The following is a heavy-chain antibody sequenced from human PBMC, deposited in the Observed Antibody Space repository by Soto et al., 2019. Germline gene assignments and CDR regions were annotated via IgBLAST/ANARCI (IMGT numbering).Heavy chain of an antibody. CDR1: GFTFSSYA. CDR3: ARDSGSGWYFDY. J-gene: IGHJ4*02. D-gene: IGHD6-19*01. CDR2: ISGSGGST. Sequence: HPGGSLRLSCAASGFTFSSYAMSWVRQAPGKGLEWVSAISGSGGSTYYADSVKGRFTISRDNAKNSLYLQMNSLRAEDTAVYYCARDSGSGWYFDYWGQGTLVTVSS. V-gene: IGHV3-23*01.